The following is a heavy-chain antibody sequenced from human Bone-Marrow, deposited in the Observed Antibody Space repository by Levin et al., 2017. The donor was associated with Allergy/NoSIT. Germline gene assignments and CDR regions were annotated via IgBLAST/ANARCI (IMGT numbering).Heavy chain of an antibody. Sequence: PSETLSLTCAVSGDSISGSNWWSWIRQPPGKGLEWIGEIYHSGRTNYNPSLKSRVTISVDKSKNQFSLKLSSVTAADTAVYYCARFGAITIFGVVIGYYFDYWGQGTLVTVSS. J-gene: IGHJ4*02. D-gene: IGHD3-3*01. V-gene: IGHV4-4*02. CDR1: GDSISGSNW. CDR3: ARFGAITIFGVVIGYYFDY. CDR2: IYHSGRT.